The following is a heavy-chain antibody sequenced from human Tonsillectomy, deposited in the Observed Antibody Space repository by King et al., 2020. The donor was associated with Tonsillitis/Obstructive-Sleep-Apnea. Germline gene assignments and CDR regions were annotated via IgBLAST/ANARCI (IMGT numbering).Heavy chain of an antibody. Sequence: VQLVESGGGVVQPGGSLRLSCAASGFTFDDYAMHWVRQAPGKGLEWVSLISGDGGSTYYADSVKGRFTISRDNSKNSLYLQMNSLRTEDTALYYCAKDTIAVAGHMNPHNWFDPWGQGTLVTVSS. CDR3: AKDTIAVAGHMNPHNWFDP. V-gene: IGHV3-43*02. CDR2: ISGDGGST. D-gene: IGHD6-19*01. J-gene: IGHJ5*02. CDR1: GFTFDDYA.